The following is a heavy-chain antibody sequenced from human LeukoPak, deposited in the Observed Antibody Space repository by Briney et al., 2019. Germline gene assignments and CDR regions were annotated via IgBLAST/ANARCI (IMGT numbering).Heavy chain of an antibody. D-gene: IGHD4-17*01. Sequence: GGSLRLSCAASGFTFSSYGMHWVRQAPGKGLEWVAFIRYDGSNKYYADSVKGRFTISRDNSKNTLYLQMNSLRAEDTAVYYCAKDPNGDYFGAPDYWGQGTLVTVSS. J-gene: IGHJ4*02. CDR2: IRYDGSNK. CDR1: GFTFSSYG. CDR3: AKDPNGDYFGAPDY. V-gene: IGHV3-30*02.